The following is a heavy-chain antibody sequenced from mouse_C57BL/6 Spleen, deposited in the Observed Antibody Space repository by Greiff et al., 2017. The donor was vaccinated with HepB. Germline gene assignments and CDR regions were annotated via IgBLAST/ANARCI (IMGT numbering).Heavy chain of an antibody. CDR2: IDPSDSYT. V-gene: IGHV1-69*01. Sequence: VQLQQPGAELVMPGASVKLSCKASGYTFTSYWMHWVKQRPGQGLEWIGEIDPSDSYTNYNQKFKGKSTLTVDKSSSTAYMQLSSLTSEDSAVYYCARGGLGYGSSYWYFDVWGTGTTVTVSS. D-gene: IGHD1-1*01. J-gene: IGHJ1*03. CDR3: ARGGLGYGSSYWYFDV. CDR1: GYTFTSYW.